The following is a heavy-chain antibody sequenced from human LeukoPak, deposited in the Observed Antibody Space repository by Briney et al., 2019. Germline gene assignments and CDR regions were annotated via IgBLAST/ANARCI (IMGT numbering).Heavy chain of an antibody. CDR2: IYHSGST. Sequence: SETLSLTCTVSGGSISTYYWNWIRQPPGKGLEWIGYIYHSGSTNYNPSLQSRVTISIDTSKNQFSLNLNSVTAADTAVYYCARGGAARLHFQNWGQGTLVTVSS. CDR1: GGSISTYY. CDR3: ARGGAARLHFQN. V-gene: IGHV4-59*01. J-gene: IGHJ1*01. D-gene: IGHD6-6*01.